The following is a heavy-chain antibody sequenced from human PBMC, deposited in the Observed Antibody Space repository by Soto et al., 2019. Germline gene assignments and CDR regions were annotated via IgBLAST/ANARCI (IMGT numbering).Heavy chain of an antibody. CDR2: ISGSGGST. V-gene: IGHV3-23*01. J-gene: IGHJ6*02. D-gene: IGHD1-26*01. CDR1: GFTFSSYA. Sequence: EVQLLESGGGLVQPGGSLRLSCAASGFTFSSYAMSWVRQAPGKGLEWVSAISGSGGSTYYADSVKGRFTISRDNSKNTLYLQMNSLRAEDTAVYYCAKKPPSSIQGWAFGMDVWGQGTTVSVSS. CDR3: AKKPPSSIQGWAFGMDV.